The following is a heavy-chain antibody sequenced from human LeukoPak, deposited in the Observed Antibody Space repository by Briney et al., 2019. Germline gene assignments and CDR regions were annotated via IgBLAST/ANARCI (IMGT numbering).Heavy chain of an antibody. CDR3: ARHPGSTNGVCPRCYFDY. J-gene: IGHJ4*02. CDR2: ISSSGSTI. CDR1: GFTFSDYY. D-gene: IGHD2-8*01. V-gene: IGHV3-11*01. Sequence: GGSLRLSCAASGFTFSDYYMSWIRQAPGKGLEWVSYISSSGSTIYYADSVKGRFTISRDNAKNSLYLQMNSLRAEDTAVYYCARHPGSTNGVCPRCYFDYWGQGTLVTVSS.